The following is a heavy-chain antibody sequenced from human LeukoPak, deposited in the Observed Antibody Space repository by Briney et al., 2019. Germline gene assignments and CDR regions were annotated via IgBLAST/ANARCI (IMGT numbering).Heavy chain of an antibody. V-gene: IGHV3-21*04. CDR3: AKDSAAGGYYFDY. J-gene: IGHJ4*02. CDR1: GFTFSSYS. Sequence: GGSLRLSCAASGFTFSSYSMNWVRQAPGKGLEWVSSISSSSSYIYYADSVKGRFTISRDNAKNSLYLQMNSLRAEDTALYYCAKDSAAGGYYFDYWGQGTLVTVSS. CDR2: ISSSSSYI. D-gene: IGHD6-13*01.